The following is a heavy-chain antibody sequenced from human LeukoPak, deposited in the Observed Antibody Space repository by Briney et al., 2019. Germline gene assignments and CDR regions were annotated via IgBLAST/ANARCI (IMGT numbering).Heavy chain of an antibody. CDR3: AKDRAQYYYDSSGH. CDR2: INDNGAGT. J-gene: IGHJ4*02. CDR1: GFTFSSYA. Sequence: GGSLRLSCAASGFTFSSYAMSWVRQAPGKGLKWVSTINDNGAGTYYADSVKGRFTISRDNSKNTLYLQMNSLRAEDTAVYYCAKDRAQYYYDSSGHWGQGTLVTVSS. V-gene: IGHV3-23*01. D-gene: IGHD3-22*01.